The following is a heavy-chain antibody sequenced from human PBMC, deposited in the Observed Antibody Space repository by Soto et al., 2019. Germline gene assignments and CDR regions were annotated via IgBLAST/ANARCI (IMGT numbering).Heavy chain of an antibody. CDR3: ARGASNWQYFDY. CDR2: FHYTGIS. CDR1: ECSIRGYY. J-gene: IGHJ4*02. D-gene: IGHD4-4*01. Sequence: QVQQQESGPGLVKPSETLSLTCTVSECSIRGYYWSWIRQPPGKGLEWIGYFHYTGISNYNSSLKSRVTMSLDTSKNQFSLKLSSVSAADTAIYYCARGASNWQYFDYWGQGDLVTVSS. V-gene: IGHV4-59*01.